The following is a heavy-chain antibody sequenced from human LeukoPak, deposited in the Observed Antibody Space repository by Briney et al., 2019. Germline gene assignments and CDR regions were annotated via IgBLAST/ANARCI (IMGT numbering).Heavy chain of an antibody. CDR1: GYTFTGYY. D-gene: IGHD6-19*01. V-gene: IGHV1-2*06. CDR3: ARGVHSSGWYGGDAFDI. Sequence: ASVKVSCKASGYTFTGYYMHWVRQAPGQGLEWMGRINPNSGGTNYAQKFQGRVTMTRDTSISTAYMELSRLRSDDTAVYYCARGVHSSGWYGGDAFDIWGQGTMVTVSS. CDR2: INPNSGGT. J-gene: IGHJ3*02.